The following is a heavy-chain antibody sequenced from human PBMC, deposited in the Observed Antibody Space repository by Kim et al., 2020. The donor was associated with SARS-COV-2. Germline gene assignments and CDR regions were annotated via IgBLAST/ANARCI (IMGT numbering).Heavy chain of an antibody. CDR3: AKHFATAYDGPTDGIDM. CDR1: GFAFNNYA. J-gene: IGHJ3*02. Sequence: GGSLRLSCAASGFAFNNYAMTWVRQAPGKGLDWVSTISSSGDSTYYADSVKGRFTISRDNSKSTLYLQMNSLIAEDTAIYYCAKHFATAYDGPTDGIDMWGRETMVSVSS. D-gene: IGHD3-22*01. CDR2: ISSSGDST. V-gene: IGHV3-23*01.